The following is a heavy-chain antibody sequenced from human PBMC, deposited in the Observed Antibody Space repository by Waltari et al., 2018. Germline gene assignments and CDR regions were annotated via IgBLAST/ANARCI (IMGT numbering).Heavy chain of an antibody. CDR1: NGSINNFY. V-gene: IGHV4-59*01. Sequence: QVQLQESGPGLVKPSETLSLTCTVSNGSINNFYWSWIRQPPGKGLEWIGYAYFSGTTTYNPTLKSRVTISVDTSKNQCSLKLTSVTAADTATYYCARGGLRYYDSGSQPYNWFGPWGQGIMVSVSS. CDR3: ARGGLRYYDSGSQPYNWFGP. J-gene: IGHJ5*02. D-gene: IGHD3-10*01. CDR2: AYFSGTT.